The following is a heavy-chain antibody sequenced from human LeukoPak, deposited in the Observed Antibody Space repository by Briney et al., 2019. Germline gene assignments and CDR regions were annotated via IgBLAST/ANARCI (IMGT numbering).Heavy chain of an antibody. Sequence: TGGSLRLSCAASGFTVSSDYMSWVRQAPGKGLEWVSVIYSGGSTYYADSVKGRFTISRDKSKNTVYLQMNSLRFEDTAMYYCARNWFDPWGQGTLDTVSS. V-gene: IGHV3-53*05. CDR1: GFTVSSDY. J-gene: IGHJ5*02. CDR3: ARNWFDP. CDR2: IYSGGST.